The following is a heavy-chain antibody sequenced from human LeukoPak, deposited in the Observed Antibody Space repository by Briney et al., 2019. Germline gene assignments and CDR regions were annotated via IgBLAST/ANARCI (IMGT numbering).Heavy chain of an antibody. J-gene: IGHJ5*02. CDR2: INHSGST. V-gene: IGHV4-34*01. CDR3: ARGWRYSSGWYGP. D-gene: IGHD6-19*01. Sequence: ASETLSLTCAVYGGSFSGYYWSWIRQPPGKGLEWIGEINHSGSTNYNPSLKSRVTISVDTSKNQFSLKLSSVTAADTAVYYCARGWRYSSGWYGPWGQGTLVTVSS. CDR1: GGSFSGYY.